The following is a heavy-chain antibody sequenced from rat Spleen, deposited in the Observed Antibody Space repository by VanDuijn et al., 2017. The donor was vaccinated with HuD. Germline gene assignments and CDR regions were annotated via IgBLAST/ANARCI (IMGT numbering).Heavy chain of an antibody. V-gene: IGHV2-32*01. CDR3: ARDTTGIPDY. J-gene: IGHJ2*01. CDR2: RWSDGET. CDR1: GFSLTSYH. Sequence: QVQLKESGPGLVQPSQTLSLTCTVSGFSLTSYHVHWVRQPPGKGLEWMGVRWSDGETSYNSAIKSRLSISRDTSKSQVFLKMSSLQTEDTATYYCARDTTGIPDYWGQGVMVTVSS. D-gene: IGHD1-9*01.